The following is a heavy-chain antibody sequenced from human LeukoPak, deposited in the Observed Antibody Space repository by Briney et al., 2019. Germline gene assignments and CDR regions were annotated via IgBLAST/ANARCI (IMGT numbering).Heavy chain of an antibody. CDR1: GGSFSGYY. Sequence: PSETLSLTCAVYGGSFSGYYWRWIRQPPGKGLEWTGEINHSGSTHYNPSLKSRVTISVDTSKNQSSLKLSSVTAPDTAVYYCASIGSGSYFFDYWGQGTLVTVSA. V-gene: IGHV4-34*01. D-gene: IGHD1-26*01. CDR3: ASIGSGSYFFDY. CDR2: INHSGST. J-gene: IGHJ4*02.